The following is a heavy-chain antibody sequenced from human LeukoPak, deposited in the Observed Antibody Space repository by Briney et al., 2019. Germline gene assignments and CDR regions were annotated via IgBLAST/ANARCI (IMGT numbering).Heavy chain of an antibody. V-gene: IGHV4-59*12. CDR2: IYYSGST. J-gene: IGHJ4*02. Sequence: SETLSLTCTVSGASMSSYYWSWIRQPPGKGLEWIGHIYYSGSTNYNPSLKSRVTMSVDTSKNQVPLRLTSVIAADTAVYYCARGSREMATIFDYWGQGTLVTVSS. CDR1: GASMSSYY. D-gene: IGHD5-24*01. CDR3: ARGSREMATIFDY.